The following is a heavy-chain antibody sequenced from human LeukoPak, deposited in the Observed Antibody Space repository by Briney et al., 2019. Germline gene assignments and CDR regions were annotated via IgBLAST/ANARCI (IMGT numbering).Heavy chain of an antibody. CDR3: AKRRGYCSSTSCYTLLFFDY. J-gene: IGHJ4*02. CDR1: GFTFSSYA. D-gene: IGHD2-2*02. Sequence: GGSLRLSCAASGFTFSSYAMSWVRQAPGKGLEWVSAISGSGGSTYYADSVKGRFTISRDNSKNTLYLQMNSLRAEDTAVYYCAKRRGYCSSTSCYTLLFFDYWGQGTLVTVSS. CDR2: ISGSGGST. V-gene: IGHV3-23*01.